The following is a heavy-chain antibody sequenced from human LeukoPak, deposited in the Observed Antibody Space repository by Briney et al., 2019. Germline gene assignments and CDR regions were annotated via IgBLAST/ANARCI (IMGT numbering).Heavy chain of an antibody. CDR3: AKLLGSWDYFDY. D-gene: IGHD6-13*01. Sequence: PGGSLRLSCAASGFTFDDYAMHWVRQAPGKGLEWVSLISWDGGSTYYADSVKGRFTISRDNSKNTLYLQMNSLRAEDTAVYYCAKLLGSWDYFDYWGQGTLVTVSS. V-gene: IGHV3-43D*03. CDR1: GFTFDDYA. J-gene: IGHJ4*02. CDR2: ISWDGGST.